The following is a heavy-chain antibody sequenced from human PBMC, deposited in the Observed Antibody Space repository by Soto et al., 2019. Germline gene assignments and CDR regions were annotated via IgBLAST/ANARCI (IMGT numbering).Heavy chain of an antibody. V-gene: IGHV3-21*01. CDR2: ISPSTSHI. J-gene: IGHJ6*02. CDR3: SGCSGGACHQTYGMDV. D-gene: IGHD2-15*01. CDR1: GFTFSSCT. Sequence: EVHLVESGGGLVKPGGSLRLSCAVSGFTFSSCTMNWVRQAPGKGLEWVSSISPSTSHIYYADSVKGRFTISRDNAKNSLFLKMNSLGAEDTAVYYCSGCSGGACHQTYGMDVGGQGTTVTVCS.